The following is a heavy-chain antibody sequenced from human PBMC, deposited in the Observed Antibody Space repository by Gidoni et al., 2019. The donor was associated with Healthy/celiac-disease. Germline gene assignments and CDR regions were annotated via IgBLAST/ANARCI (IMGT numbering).Heavy chain of an antibody. CDR3: AGYCRSTSCQASDY. Sequence: QVQLQESGPGLVKPSETLSLTCTVSGGSISSYYWSWIRQPAGKGLEWIGRIYTSGSTNYNPSLKSRVTMSVDTSKNQFSLKLSSVTAADTAVYYCAGYCRSTSCQASDYWGQGTLVTVSS. CDR1: GGSISSYY. D-gene: IGHD2-2*01. CDR2: IYTSGST. J-gene: IGHJ4*02. V-gene: IGHV4-4*07.